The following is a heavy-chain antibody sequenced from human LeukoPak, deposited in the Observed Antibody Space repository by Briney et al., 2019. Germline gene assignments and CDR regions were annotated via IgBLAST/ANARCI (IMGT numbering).Heavy chain of an antibody. CDR3: VREGPIVVVPAATAGVRFDP. D-gene: IGHD2-2*01. CDR1: GGSISSYY. V-gene: IGHV4-59*12. J-gene: IGHJ5*02. Sequence: SETLSLTCTVSGGSISSYYWSWIRQPPGKGLEWIGYIYYSGSTNYNPSLKSRVTISVDTSKNQFSLKLSSVTAADTAVYYCVREGPIVVVPAATAGVRFDPWGQGTLVTVSS. CDR2: IYYSGST.